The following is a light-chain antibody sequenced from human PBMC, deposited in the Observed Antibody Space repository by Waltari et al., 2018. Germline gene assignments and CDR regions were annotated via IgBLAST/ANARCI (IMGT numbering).Light chain of an antibody. J-gene: IGKJ5*01. CDR3: QQRNLWPIT. CDR2: DAS. CDR1: QNVYSY. V-gene: IGKV3-11*01. Sequence: EIVLTQSPAALSLSPGERATLSCRASQNVYSYLVWYQKKSGQPPRLLIYDASKRASGIPSRFSGSGHGTDFTLTISSLEPEDFAVYYCQQRNLWPITFGQGTRLEIK.